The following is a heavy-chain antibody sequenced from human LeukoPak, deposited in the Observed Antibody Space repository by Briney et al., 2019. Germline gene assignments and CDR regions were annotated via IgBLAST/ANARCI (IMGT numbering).Heavy chain of an antibody. CDR2: INHSGST. CDR1: GGSFSGYY. CDR3: ARELPSLWSGKHYRYFDY. V-gene: IGHV4-34*01. J-gene: IGHJ4*02. Sequence: SETLSLTCAVYGGSFSGYYWSWIRQPPGKGLEWIGEINHSGSTNYNPSLKSRVTISVDTSKNQFSPKLSSVTAADTAVYYCARELPSLWSGKHYRYFDYWGQGTLVTVSS. D-gene: IGHD3-3*01.